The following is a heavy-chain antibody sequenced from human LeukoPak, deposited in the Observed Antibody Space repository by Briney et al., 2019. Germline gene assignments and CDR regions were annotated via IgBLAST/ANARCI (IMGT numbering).Heavy chain of an antibody. CDR3: ARASHYYGSGYFDY. CDR1: GFTVSSNY. D-gene: IGHD3-10*01. J-gene: IGHJ4*02. Sequence: GGSLRLSCAASGFTVSSNYMSWVRQAPGKGLEWVSVIYSGGSTYYADSVKGRFTIPRDNSKNTLYLQMNSLRAEDTAVYYCARASHYYGSGYFDYWGQGTLVTVSS. V-gene: IGHV3-66*01. CDR2: IYSGGST.